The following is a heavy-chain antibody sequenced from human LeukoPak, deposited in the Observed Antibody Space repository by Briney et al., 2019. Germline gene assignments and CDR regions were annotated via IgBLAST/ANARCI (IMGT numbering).Heavy chain of an antibody. J-gene: IGHJ4*02. Sequence: GGSLRLSCAASGSTFSSYAMHWVRQAPGKGLEWVAVISYDGSNKYYADSVKGRFTISRDNSKNTLYLQMNSLRTEDTAVYYCVRDTERSGRYGHLEYWGQGTLVTVSS. CDR2: ISYDGSNK. V-gene: IGHV3-30-3*01. CDR1: GSTFSSYA. CDR3: VRDTERSGRYGHLEY. D-gene: IGHD6-19*01.